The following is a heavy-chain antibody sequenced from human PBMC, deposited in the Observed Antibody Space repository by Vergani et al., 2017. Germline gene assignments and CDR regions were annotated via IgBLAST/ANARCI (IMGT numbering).Heavy chain of an antibody. V-gene: IGHV1-46*01. J-gene: IGHJ6*03. D-gene: IGHD3-10*01. CDR3: ARTVRVITVRHNYYYIDV. CDR2: INPSGGST. Sequence: QVQLVQSGAEVKKPGASVKVSCKASGYTFTSYYMHWVRQAPGQGLEWMGIINPSGGSTSYAQKFQGRVTMTRDTSTSTVYMELSSLRSEDTAVYYCARTVRVITVRHNYYYIDVWGKGTTVTVSS. CDR1: GYTFTSYY.